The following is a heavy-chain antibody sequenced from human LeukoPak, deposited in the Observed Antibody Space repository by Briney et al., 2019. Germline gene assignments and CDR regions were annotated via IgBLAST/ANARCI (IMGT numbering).Heavy chain of an antibody. V-gene: IGHV3-23*01. CDR2: VDGGGGGT. D-gene: IGHD3-3*01. J-gene: IGHJ4*02. Sequence: PGGSLRLSCAASGFTLSSYAMTWVRQAPGRGLEWVSSVDGGGGGTYYADSVKGRFTISRDNSKDTLYLQMNSLRAEDTAVYYCARALDFWSGYNPFGYWGQGTLVTVSS. CDR3: ARALDFWSGYNPFGY. CDR1: GFTLSSYA.